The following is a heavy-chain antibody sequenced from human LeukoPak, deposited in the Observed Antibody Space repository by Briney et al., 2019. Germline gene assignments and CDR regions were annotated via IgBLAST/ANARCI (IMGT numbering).Heavy chain of an antibody. CDR2: ISGSGGST. V-gene: IGHV3-23*01. J-gene: IGHJ4*02. Sequence: GGSLRLSCAASGFTFSSYWMSWVRQAPGKGLEWVSAISGSGGSTYYADSVKGRFTISRDNSKNTLYLQMNSLRAEDTAVYYCAKDSWQWLATGGFDYWGQGTLVTVSS. D-gene: IGHD6-19*01. CDR3: AKDSWQWLATGGFDY. CDR1: GFTFSSYW.